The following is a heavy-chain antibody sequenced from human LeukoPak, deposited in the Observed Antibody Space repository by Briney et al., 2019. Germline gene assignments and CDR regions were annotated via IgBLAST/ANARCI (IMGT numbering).Heavy chain of an antibody. CDR1: GFAFSNYA. CDR2: ISGSGGLT. CDR3: ARDQNWNSLD. D-gene: IGHD1-7*01. J-gene: IGHJ4*02. Sequence: GGSLRLSCAASGFAFSNYAMSWVRQAPGKGLEWVSAISGSGGLTYYADSVKGRFTISRDNAKNSLYLQMNSLRAEDTAVYYCARDQNWNSLDWGQGTLVTVSS. V-gene: IGHV3-23*01.